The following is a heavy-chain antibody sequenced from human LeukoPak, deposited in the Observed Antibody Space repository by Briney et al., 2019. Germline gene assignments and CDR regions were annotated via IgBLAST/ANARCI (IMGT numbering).Heavy chain of an antibody. V-gene: IGHV4-59*01. CDR1: GGSISSYD. CDR2: IYYSGST. Sequence: PSETLSLTCTVSGGSISSYDWSWLRQPPGKGLEWIGYIYYSGSTNYNPSLKSRVTISVDTSKNQFSLKLSSVTAADTAVYYCAREGGTGYFDYWGQGTLVTVSS. CDR3: AREGGTGYFDY. J-gene: IGHJ4*02. D-gene: IGHD1-1*01.